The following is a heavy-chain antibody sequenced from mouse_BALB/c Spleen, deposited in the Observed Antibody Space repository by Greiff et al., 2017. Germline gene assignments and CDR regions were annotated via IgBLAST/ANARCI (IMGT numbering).Heavy chain of an antibody. Sequence: EVQLQESGPGLVKPSQSLSLTCTVTGYSITSDYAWNWIRQFPGNKLEWMGYISYSGSTSYNPSLKSRISITRDTSKNQFFLQLNSVTTEDTATYYCARSYYGNYEDYAMDYWGQGTSVTVSS. D-gene: IGHD2-10*01. CDR3: ARSYYGNYEDYAMDY. J-gene: IGHJ4*01. CDR1: GYSITSDYA. CDR2: ISYSGST. V-gene: IGHV3-2*02.